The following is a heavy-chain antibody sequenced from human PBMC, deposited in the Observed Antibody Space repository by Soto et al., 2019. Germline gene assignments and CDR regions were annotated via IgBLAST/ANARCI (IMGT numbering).Heavy chain of an antibody. J-gene: IGHJ4*02. CDR3: ARADRYSSSSGEIDY. CDR2: IYYIGST. D-gene: IGHD6-6*01. CDR1: VGSISSYY. V-gene: IGHV4-59*01. Sequence: PSETLSLTCTVSVGSISSYYWSWIRQPPGKGLEWIGYIYYIGSTNYNPSLKSRVTISVDTSKNQFSLKLSSVTAADTAVYYCARADRYSSSSGEIDYWGQGTLVTVSS.